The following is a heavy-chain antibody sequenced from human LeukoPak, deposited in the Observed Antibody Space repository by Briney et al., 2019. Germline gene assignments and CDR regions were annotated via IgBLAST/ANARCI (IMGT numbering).Heavy chain of an antibody. D-gene: IGHD4-11*01. CDR1: GDSITMYY. CDR2: VDHTGST. V-gene: IGHV4-59*01. Sequence: AETLSLTCTVSGDSITMYYWTWIRQPPGKGLEWVGYVDHTGSTKFDPSLNGRGSISRDTSNNFFSLRLRSVTAADTAVYFCARGRVSSSTWYSTYYYYFYMDVWGKGTTVTASS. CDR3: ARGRVSSSTWYSTYYYYFYMDV. J-gene: IGHJ6*03.